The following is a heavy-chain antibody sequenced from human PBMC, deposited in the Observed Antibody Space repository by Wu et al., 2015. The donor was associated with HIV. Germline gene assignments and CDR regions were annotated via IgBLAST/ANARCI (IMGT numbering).Heavy chain of an antibody. Sequence: QMQLVQSGPEVKKPGTSVKVSCKASGFTFTSSAMQWVRQARGQRLEWIGWIVVGSGNTNYAQKFQERVTITRDMSTSTAYMELSSLRSEDTAVYYCAADPRLWDSSGYNYYYGMDVWGQGTTVTVSS. D-gene: IGHD3-22*01. CDR3: AADPRLWDSSGYNYYYGMDV. CDR2: IVVGSGNT. CDR1: GFTFTSSA. V-gene: IGHV1-58*02. J-gene: IGHJ6*02.